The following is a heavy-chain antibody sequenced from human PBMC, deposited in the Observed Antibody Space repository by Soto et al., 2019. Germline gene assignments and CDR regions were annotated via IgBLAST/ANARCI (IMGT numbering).Heavy chain of an antibody. CDR3: VQDSIKGAFGS. CDR1: GFTFSNYA. CDR2: VRGGGPT. V-gene: IGHV3-23*01. Sequence: DVQLLQSGGGLVQPGGSLRLSCAASGFTFSNYAMSWVRQAPGKGLEWVSAVRGGGPTYYADSVEGRFTISRDNSKNTLSLQMNNLRAEDTAIYYCVQDSIKGAFGSWGQGTLVIVSS. J-gene: IGHJ4*02.